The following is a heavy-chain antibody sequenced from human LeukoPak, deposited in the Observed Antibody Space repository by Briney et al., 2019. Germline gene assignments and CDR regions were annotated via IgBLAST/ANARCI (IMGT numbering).Heavy chain of an antibody. CDR3: ARRGGSYYGTYYFDY. Sequence: PGESLKISCKGSGYIFTSYWIGWVRQMPGKGPEWMGIIYPGDSDTRYSPSFQGQVTISADKSITTAYLQWSSLKASDTAMYYCARRGGSYYGTYYFDYWGQGTLVTVSS. J-gene: IGHJ4*02. D-gene: IGHD1-26*01. CDR2: IYPGDSDT. V-gene: IGHV5-51*01. CDR1: GYIFTSYW.